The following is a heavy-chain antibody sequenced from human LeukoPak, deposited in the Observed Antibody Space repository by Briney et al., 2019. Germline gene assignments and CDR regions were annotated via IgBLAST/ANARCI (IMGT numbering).Heavy chain of an antibody. V-gene: IGHV3-20*04. Sequence: GGSLRLSCAASGFTFTNSWMAWVRQAPGKGLEWVSGINWNGGSTGYADSVKGRFTISRDNAKNSLYLQMNGLRAEDTALYYCARDRPRGDYYYMDVWGKGTTVTVSS. D-gene: IGHD3-10*01. CDR3: ARDRPRGDYYYMDV. CDR1: GFTFTNSW. CDR2: INWNGGST. J-gene: IGHJ6*03.